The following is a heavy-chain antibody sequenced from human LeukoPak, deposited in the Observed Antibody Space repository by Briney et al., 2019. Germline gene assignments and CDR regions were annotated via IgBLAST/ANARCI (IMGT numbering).Heavy chain of an antibody. CDR3: ARDPGFGVQKSRQFDY. D-gene: IGHD3-10*01. V-gene: IGHV3-7*01. CDR2: IKHDGSEK. J-gene: IGHJ4*02. Sequence: GGSLRLSCAASGFTFSSYSMNWVRQAPGKGLEFVANIKHDGSEKYYVDSVQGRFTISRDNAKNSLYLQMNSLRAEDTAVYYCARDPGFGVQKSRQFDYWGQGTLVTVSS. CDR1: GFTFSSYS.